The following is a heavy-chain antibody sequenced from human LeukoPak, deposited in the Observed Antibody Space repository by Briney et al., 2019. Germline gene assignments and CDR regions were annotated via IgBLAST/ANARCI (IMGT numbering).Heavy chain of an antibody. J-gene: IGHJ1*01. CDR3: YGANAEH. CDR1: GFTFSSYW. Sequence: GGSLRLSCAASGFTFSSYWMHWVRQAPGKGLMWVSGINTDGSSTMYADSVKGRFTISRDNAKNTLYLQMNSLRGEDTAVYYCYGANAEHWGQGTLVTVSS. V-gene: IGHV3-74*03. D-gene: IGHD4-23*01. CDR2: INTDGSST.